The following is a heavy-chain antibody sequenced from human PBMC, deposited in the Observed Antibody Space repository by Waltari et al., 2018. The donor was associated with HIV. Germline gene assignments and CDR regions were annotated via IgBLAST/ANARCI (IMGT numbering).Heavy chain of an antibody. Sequence: QVQLVESGGGVVQPGRSLRLSCAASGSTFSPYAMHWVRQAPGKGLEGGDIKAYVGRNKYHADSVQCRLTNSGDNFKNTVYLRRNSMGGEDTAVYYCARDGHFYDSRPLDYWGQGTLVTVSS. J-gene: IGHJ4*02. CDR1: GSTFSPYA. CDR2: KAYVGRNK. CDR3: ARDGHFYDSRPLDY. D-gene: IGHD3-22*01. V-gene: IGHV3-30*04.